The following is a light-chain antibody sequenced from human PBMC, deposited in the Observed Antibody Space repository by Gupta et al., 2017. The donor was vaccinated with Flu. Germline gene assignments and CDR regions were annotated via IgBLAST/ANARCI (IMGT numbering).Light chain of an antibody. Sequence: IVLTQSPGTLSLSPGERATLSCRASQSVSSSYLAWYQQKPGQAPRLLIYGASSRATGIPDRFSGSGSGTDFTLTISRLEPEDFAGYYCQQYGSSPRITFGQGTRLEIK. V-gene: IGKV3-20*01. CDR1: QSVSSSY. CDR3: QQYGSSPRIT. CDR2: GAS. J-gene: IGKJ5*01.